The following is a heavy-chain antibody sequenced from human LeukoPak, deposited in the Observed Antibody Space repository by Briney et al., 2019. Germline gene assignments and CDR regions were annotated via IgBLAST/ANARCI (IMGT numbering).Heavy chain of an antibody. CDR2: INPSGGST. V-gene: IGHV1-46*01. Sequence: ASMKVSCKASGYTFTSYYMHWVRQAPGQGLEWMGIINPSGGSTSYAQKFQGRVTMTRGTSTSTVYMELSSLRSEDTAVYYCARKGRRNAFDIWGQGTMVTVSS. CDR1: GYTFTSYY. CDR3: ARKGRRNAFDI. J-gene: IGHJ3*02.